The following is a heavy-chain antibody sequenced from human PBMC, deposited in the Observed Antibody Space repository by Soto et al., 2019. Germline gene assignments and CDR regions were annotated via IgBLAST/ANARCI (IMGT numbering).Heavy chain of an antibody. J-gene: IGHJ4*02. CDR2: IYPGNSDT. V-gene: IGHV5-51*01. CDR3: ARERYTNGYTYFFDN. Sequence: PGESLKISCKGSGYSFTNYWIGWVRQMPGKGLEWMGIIYPGNSDTTYSPSFEGQVTISADKSISTAYLQWSSLKASDTAMYYCARERYTNGYTYFFDNWGQGTLVTVSS. D-gene: IGHD2-8*01. CDR1: GYSFTNYW.